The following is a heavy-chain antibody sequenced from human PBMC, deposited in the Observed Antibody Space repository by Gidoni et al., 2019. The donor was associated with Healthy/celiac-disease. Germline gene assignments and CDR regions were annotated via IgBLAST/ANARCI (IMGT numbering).Heavy chain of an antibody. Sequence: QVQLVQSGAEVKKPGASVKVSCKASGYTFTSYYMHWVRQAPGQGLEWMGIINPSGGSTSYAQKFQGRVTMTRDTSTSTVYMELSSLRSEDTAVYYCARSNCCEHRAGAFDIWGQGTMVTVSS. CDR2: INPSGGST. D-gene: IGHD2-15*01. CDR1: GYTFTSYY. V-gene: IGHV1-46*03. J-gene: IGHJ3*02. CDR3: ARSNCCEHRAGAFDI.